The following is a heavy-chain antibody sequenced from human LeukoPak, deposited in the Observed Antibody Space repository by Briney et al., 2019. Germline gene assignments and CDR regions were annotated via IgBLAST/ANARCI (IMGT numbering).Heavy chain of an antibody. J-gene: IGHJ4*02. CDR1: GFTFTNYW. Sequence: GGSLRLSCAASGFTFTNYWMSWVRQAPGKGLEWVANIKHDGSEKYYVDSVKGRFTISRDNAKNSLYLQMNSLRAEDTAVYYCAGDAYRDRYFDYWGQGTLVTVSS. D-gene: IGHD4-11*01. CDR3: AGDAYRDRYFDY. CDR2: IKHDGSEK. V-gene: IGHV3-7*01.